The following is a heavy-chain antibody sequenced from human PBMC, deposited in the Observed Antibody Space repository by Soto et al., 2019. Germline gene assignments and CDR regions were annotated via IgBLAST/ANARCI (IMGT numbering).Heavy chain of an antibody. CDR1: AGSINKHY. D-gene: IGHD7-27*01. V-gene: IGHV4-59*11. J-gene: IGHJ4*02. CDR3: ARANWYSEY. Sequence: QVHLQESGPGLVKPSETLSLTCTVSAGSINKHYWSRIRQPPGKGLEWIGYIYYAASTNYNPSLESRVTMSVDTSKSRVSLNLTSLTAADTAIYYCARANWYSEYWGQGTLVTVSS. CDR2: IYYAAST.